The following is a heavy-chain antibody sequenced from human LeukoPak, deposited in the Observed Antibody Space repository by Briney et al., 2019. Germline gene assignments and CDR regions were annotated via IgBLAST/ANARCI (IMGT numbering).Heavy chain of an antibody. CDR3: ANFFGNNFGY. D-gene: IGHD3-16*01. Sequence: QPGGSLRLSCVASGLTFSDNYMDWVRQAPGKGLEWVGRSRNKDHSHTTEYAASVEGRFSISRDDSKKSLYVQMNSLKTEDTAVYYCANFFGNNFGYWGQGTLVTVSS. CDR1: GLTFSDNY. CDR2: SRNKDHSHTT. J-gene: IGHJ4*02. V-gene: IGHV3-72*01.